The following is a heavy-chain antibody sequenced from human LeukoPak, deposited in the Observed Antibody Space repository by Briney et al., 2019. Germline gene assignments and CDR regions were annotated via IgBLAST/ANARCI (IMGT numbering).Heavy chain of an antibody. CDR2: ISGSGGST. CDR1: GFTFSSYA. J-gene: IGHJ4*02. V-gene: IGHV3-23*01. D-gene: IGHD1-1*01. CDR3: AREGTGTIDY. Sequence: GGSLRLSCAASGFTFSSYAMSWVRQAPGKGLEWVSAISGSGGSTYYADSVKGRFTISRDNSKTTLYVQMNSLRAEDTAVYYCAREGTGTIDYWGQGTLVTVSS.